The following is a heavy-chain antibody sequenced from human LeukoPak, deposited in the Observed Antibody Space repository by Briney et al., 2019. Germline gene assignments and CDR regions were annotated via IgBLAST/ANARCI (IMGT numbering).Heavy chain of an antibody. Sequence: PGGSLRLSCAASGFTVSDYYMSWIRQAPGKGLEWVSYVSSSSSYTNYADSVKGRFTISRDNAKNSLYLQMNSLRAEDTAVYYCARVPTVGDYYFDYWGQRTLVTVSS. CDR3: ARVPTVGDYYFDY. CDR2: VSSSSSYT. D-gene: IGHD4-23*01. CDR1: GFTVSDYY. J-gene: IGHJ4*02. V-gene: IGHV3-11*06.